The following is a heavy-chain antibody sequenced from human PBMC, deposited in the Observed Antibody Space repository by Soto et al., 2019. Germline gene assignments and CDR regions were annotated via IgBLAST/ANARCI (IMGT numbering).Heavy chain of an antibody. V-gene: IGHV4-34*01. CDR1: VVSFSGYY. D-gene: IGHD3-3*01. CDR2: INHSGST. Sequence: SETLSLTCAVYVVSFSGYYWSCIRHPPGKWLEWIGEINHSGSTNYNPSLKSRVTISVDTSKNQFSLKLSSVTAADTAVYYCARGLGITIFGVVIPTCYNWFEPWGQGTLVTGS. J-gene: IGHJ5*02. CDR3: ARGLGITIFGVVIPTCYNWFEP.